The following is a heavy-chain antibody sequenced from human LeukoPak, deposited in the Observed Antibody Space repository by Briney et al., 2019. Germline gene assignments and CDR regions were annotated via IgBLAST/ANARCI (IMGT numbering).Heavy chain of an antibody. CDR1: GFTVSSNY. Sequence: GGSLRLSCAASGFTVSSNYMSWVRQAPGKGLEWVSVIYSGGSTYYANSVKGRFTISRDNSKNTLYLQMNSLRAEDTAVYYCARGSDSGYDLAYWGQGTLVTVSS. CDR3: ARGSDSGYDLAY. J-gene: IGHJ4*02. CDR2: IYSGGST. D-gene: IGHD5-12*01. V-gene: IGHV3-53*01.